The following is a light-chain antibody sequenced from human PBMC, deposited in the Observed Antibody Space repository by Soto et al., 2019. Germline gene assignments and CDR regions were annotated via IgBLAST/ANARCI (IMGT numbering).Light chain of an antibody. V-gene: IGLV2-11*01. J-gene: IGLJ1*01. CDR2: DVT. CDR3: SSHAGSSVV. Sequence: QSALTQPRSVSGSPGQSVTISCPGTSGDVGGYNYVSWYQQHPGKAPKLMIYDVTTRPSGVPDRFSGSKSGNTASLTISGLQAEDEADYYCSSHAGSSVVFGTGTKVTVL. CDR1: SGDVGGYNY.